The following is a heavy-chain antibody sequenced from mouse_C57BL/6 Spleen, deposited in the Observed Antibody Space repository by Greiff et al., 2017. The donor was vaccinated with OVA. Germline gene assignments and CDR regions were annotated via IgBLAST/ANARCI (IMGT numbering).Heavy chain of an antibody. CDR3: ARESGQLGDY. V-gene: IGHV1-50*01. CDR2: LDPSDSYP. J-gene: IGHJ4*01. CDR1: GYTFTSYW. Sequence: QVQLQQPGAELVKPGASVKLSCKASGYTFTSYWMQWVKQRPGRGLEWIGELDPSDSYPNYNQKFKGQATLTVDTSSSTAYMQFSSLTSEDAAVYYCARESGQLGDYWGQGTSVTVSS. D-gene: IGHD3-3*01.